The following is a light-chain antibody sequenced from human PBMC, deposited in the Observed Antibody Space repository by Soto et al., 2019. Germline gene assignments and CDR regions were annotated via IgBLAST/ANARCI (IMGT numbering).Light chain of an antibody. CDR3: QQYNNWPSIT. CDR1: QSVSSY. CDR2: GAS. V-gene: IGKV3-15*01. J-gene: IGKJ1*01. Sequence: EIVMTQSPATLSLSPGERATLSCRASQSVSSYLAWYQQKPGQAPRLLIYGASTRATDIPARFSGSGSGTEFTLTISSLQSEDFAVYYCQQYNNWPSITFGQGTKVDIK.